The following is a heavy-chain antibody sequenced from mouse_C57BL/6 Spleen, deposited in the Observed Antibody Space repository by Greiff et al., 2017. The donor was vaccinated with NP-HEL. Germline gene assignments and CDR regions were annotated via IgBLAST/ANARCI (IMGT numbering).Heavy chain of an antibody. CDR3: TTLVTTKAWFAY. CDR1: GFNIKDDY. D-gene: IGHD2-2*01. J-gene: IGHJ3*01. V-gene: IGHV14-4*01. CDR2: IDPENGDN. Sequence: VQLQQSGAELVRPGASVKLSCTASGFNIKDDYMHWVKQRPEQGLEWIGWIDPENGDNEYASKFKGKAPITADTSSNTAYLQLSSLTSEDTAVYYCTTLVTTKAWFAYWGQGTLVTVSA.